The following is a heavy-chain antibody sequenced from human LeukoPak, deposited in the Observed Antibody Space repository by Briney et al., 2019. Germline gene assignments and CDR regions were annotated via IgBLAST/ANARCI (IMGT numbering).Heavy chain of an antibody. Sequence: PGGSLRLSCAASGLSFSIYSMNWVRQAPGKGLEWVSYIDSMSGSIYYADSVKGRFTISRDNAKNSLYLQMNSLRAEDTAVYYCTREASEFYWGQGTLVTVSS. J-gene: IGHJ4*02. D-gene: IGHD3-10*01. CDR2: IDSMSGSI. V-gene: IGHV3-48*01. CDR1: GLSFSIYS. CDR3: TREASEFY.